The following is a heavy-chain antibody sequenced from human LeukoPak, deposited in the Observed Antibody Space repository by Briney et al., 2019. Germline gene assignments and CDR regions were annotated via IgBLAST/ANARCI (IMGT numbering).Heavy chain of an antibody. D-gene: IGHD5-12*01. CDR1: GFNFIDYS. CDR2: IGISSGNT. V-gene: IGHV3-48*01. Sequence: PGGSLRLSCAASGFNFIDYSMNSVRQAPGKGLEWISYIGISSGNTKYADSVKGRFTISRDKARNSLYLQMNSLRVEDTAMYYCARDHRYAFDNWGHGTLVTVSS. CDR3: ARDHRYAFDN. J-gene: IGHJ4*01.